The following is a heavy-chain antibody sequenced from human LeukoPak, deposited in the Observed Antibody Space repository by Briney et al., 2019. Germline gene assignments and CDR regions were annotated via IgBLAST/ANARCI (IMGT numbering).Heavy chain of an antibody. CDR2: INPNSGGT. V-gene: IGHV1-2*06. CDR1: GYTFTGYY. D-gene: IGHD6-13*01. J-gene: IGHJ6*03. CDR3: ARMIAAAGTSYNYYYMDV. Sequence: ASVKVSCKASGYTFTGYYMHWVRQAPGQGLEWMGRINPNSGGTNYAQKFQGRVTMTRDTSISTAYMELSRLRSDDTAVYYCARMIAAAGTSYNYYYMDVWGKGTTVTVSS.